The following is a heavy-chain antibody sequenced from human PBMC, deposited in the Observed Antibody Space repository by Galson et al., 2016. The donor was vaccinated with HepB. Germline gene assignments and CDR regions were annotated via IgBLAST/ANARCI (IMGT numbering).Heavy chain of an antibody. CDR2: ISSSNGNT. V-gene: IGHV1-18*04. J-gene: IGHJ4*02. CDR1: GYTFSYYP. Sequence: SVKVSCKASGYTFSYYPISWLRQAPGQGLEWMGWISSSNGNTNYAQKFQGRVTITTDTSTNTTYMELRSLTSDDTAVYYCARGHSYGFGDFWGQGTLVTVSS. D-gene: IGHD5-18*01. CDR3: ARGHSYGFGDF.